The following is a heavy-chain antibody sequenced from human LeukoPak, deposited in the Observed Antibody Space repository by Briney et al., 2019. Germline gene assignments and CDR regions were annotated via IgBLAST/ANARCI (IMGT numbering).Heavy chain of an antibody. Sequence: PGGSLRLSCAASGFTFGSYEMNGVRQARGKGLECVSYISSSGSTIYYADSVKGRFTISRDNAKNSLYLQMNSLRAEDTAVYYCAELGITMIGGVWGKGTTVTISS. V-gene: IGHV3-48*03. D-gene: IGHD3-10*02. CDR3: AELGITMIGGV. CDR2: ISSSGSTI. J-gene: IGHJ6*04. CDR1: GFTFGSYE.